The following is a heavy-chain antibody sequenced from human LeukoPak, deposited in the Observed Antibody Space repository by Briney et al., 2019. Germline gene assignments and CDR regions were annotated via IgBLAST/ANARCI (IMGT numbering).Heavy chain of an antibody. CDR1: GFTFSGFG. D-gene: IGHD3-9*01. J-gene: IGHJ6*03. CDR3: LTVASLRYPYMYV. CDR2: IQHDGSNT. Sequence: TGRSLRLSCAASGFTFSGFGMHWVRQPPGQGLEWVADIQHDGSNTYYEGSVKGRLSISRDNSKNTLYLDMDSLRADDTAVYYFLTVASLRYPYMYVWGKGTTVTVSS. V-gene: IGHV3-30*02.